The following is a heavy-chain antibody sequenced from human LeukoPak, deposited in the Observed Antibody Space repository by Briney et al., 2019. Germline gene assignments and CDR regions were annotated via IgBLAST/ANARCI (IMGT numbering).Heavy chain of an antibody. Sequence: SETLSLTCTVSGGSISSTSYYWGWIRQPPGKGLEWIGSIYYSGNTYYNPSLKSRVTISVDTSKNQFSLKLSSVTAADTAVYYCASQPYYDTLTGYSHFYYWGQGTLVTVSS. CDR1: GGSISSTSYY. V-gene: IGHV4-39*01. J-gene: IGHJ4*02. CDR3: ASQPYYDTLTGYSHFYY. D-gene: IGHD3-9*01. CDR2: IYYSGNT.